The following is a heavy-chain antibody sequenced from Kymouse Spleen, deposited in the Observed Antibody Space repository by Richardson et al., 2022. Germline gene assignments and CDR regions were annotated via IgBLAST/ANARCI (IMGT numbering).Heavy chain of an antibody. V-gene: IGHV4-39*01. CDR2: IYYSGST. CDR3: ARRSGITGTYNWFDP. J-gene: IGHJ5*02. D-gene: IGHD1-20*01,IGHD1-7*01. CDR1: GGSISSSSYY. Sequence: QLQLQESGPGLVKPSETLSLTCTVSGGSISSSSYYWGWIRQPPGKGLEWIGSIYYSGSTYYNPSLKSRVTISVDTSKNQFSLKLSSVTAADTAVYYCARRSGITGTYNWFDPWGQGTLVTVSS.